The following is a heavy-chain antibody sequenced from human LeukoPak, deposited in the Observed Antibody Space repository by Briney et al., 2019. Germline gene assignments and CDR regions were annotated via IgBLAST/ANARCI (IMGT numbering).Heavy chain of an antibody. CDR1: GYAFTSYD. Sequence: ASVKVSCKASGYAFTSYDINWVRQATGQGLEWMGWMNPNSGNTGYAQKFQGRVTITRNTSTSTAYMELSSLRSEETAVYYCARGGYVWGSYRYIDYWGQGTLVTVSS. D-gene: IGHD3-16*02. CDR2: MNPNSGNT. CDR3: ARGGYVWGSYRYIDY. J-gene: IGHJ4*02. V-gene: IGHV1-8*03.